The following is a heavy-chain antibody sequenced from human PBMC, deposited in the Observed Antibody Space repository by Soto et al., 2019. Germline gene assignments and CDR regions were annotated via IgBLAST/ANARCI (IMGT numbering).Heavy chain of an antibody. CDR3: AGTGGYCTNGVCFFDY. D-gene: IGHD2-8*01. CDR1: GGSVSSGSYY. V-gene: IGHV4-61*01. CDR2: IYYSGST. Sequence: ETLSLTCTVSGGSVSSGSYYWSWIRQPPGKGLEWIGYIYYSGSTNYNPSLKSRVTISVDTSKNQFSLKLSSVTAADTAVYYCAGTGGYCTNGVCFFDYWGQGTLVTVSS. J-gene: IGHJ4*02.